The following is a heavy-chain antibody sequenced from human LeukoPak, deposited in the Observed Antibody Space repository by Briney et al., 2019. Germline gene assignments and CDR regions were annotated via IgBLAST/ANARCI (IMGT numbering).Heavy chain of an antibody. V-gene: IGHV1-69*13. D-gene: IGHD3-3*01. Sequence: SVKVSCKASGGTFSSYAISWVRQAPGQGLEWMGGIIPIFGTANYAQKFQGRVTITADESTSTAYMELSSLRSEDTAVYYCARARYESRIWPKSRYDYYHYMDVWGKGTTVTVSS. J-gene: IGHJ6*03. CDR1: GGTFSSYA. CDR2: IIPIFGTA. CDR3: ARARYESRIWPKSRYDYYHYMDV.